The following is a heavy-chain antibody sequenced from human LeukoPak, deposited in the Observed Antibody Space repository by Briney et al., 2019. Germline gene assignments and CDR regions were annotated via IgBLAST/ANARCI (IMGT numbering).Heavy chain of an antibody. CDR3: ARVEEYYYDRSGYYEDY. V-gene: IGHV3-7*01. J-gene: IGHJ4*02. CDR2: IKEDGSEK. Sequence: GGSLRLSCRVSGFRFSTYWMSWVCQAPGKGLEWVANIKEDGSEKNYVDSVKGRFTISRDNARNSVFLQMNSLRAEDTAVYYCARVEEYYYDRSGYYEDYWGQGTLVTVSS. CDR1: GFRFSTYW. D-gene: IGHD3-22*01.